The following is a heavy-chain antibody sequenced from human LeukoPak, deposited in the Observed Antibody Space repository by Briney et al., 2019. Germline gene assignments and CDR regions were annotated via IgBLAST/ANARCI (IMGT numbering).Heavy chain of an antibody. CDR3: ARDFWSGFYTPYNWFDP. V-gene: IGHV3-11*01. J-gene: IGHJ5*02. CDR1: GCTFSDYY. Sequence: GGSLTLSCAASGCTFSDYYLSWIRQAPGKGLEWVSYISRRGSSIYYADSVKGRFTISRDNGKNSLYLQMNSLRAEDTAVYYCARDFWSGFYTPYNWFDPWGQGTLVTVSS. CDR2: ISRRGSSI. D-gene: IGHD3-3*01.